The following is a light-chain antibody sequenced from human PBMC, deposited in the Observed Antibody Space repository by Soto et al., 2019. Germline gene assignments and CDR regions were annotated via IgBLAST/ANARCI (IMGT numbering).Light chain of an antibody. CDR3: HQYNDWPPIN. J-gene: IGKJ5*01. CDR2: HAN. Sequence: EVVLTQSPVLLSVSPGESATLSCRASQSVTRNLAWYQQIPGQAPRPLVYHANVRATGIPARFSGSGSGTEFSLTISNLQSEDFAVYFCHQYNDWPPINVGQGTRLDIK. CDR1: QSVTRN. V-gene: IGKV3-15*01.